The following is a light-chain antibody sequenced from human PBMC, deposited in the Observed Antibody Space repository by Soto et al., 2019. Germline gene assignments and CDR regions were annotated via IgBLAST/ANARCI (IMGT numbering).Light chain of an antibody. J-gene: IGKJ1*01. CDR1: QSVSSNY. V-gene: IGKV3-20*01. CDR2: GAS. CDR3: QQYDTSPRT. Sequence: EIVLTQSPGTLSLSPGERATLSCRASQSVSSNYLAWYQQKRGQAPRLLIYGASSRATGIPTRFSDSGSGTAFTLTISRLEPEDFAVYYCQQYDTSPRTFGQGTKVEI.